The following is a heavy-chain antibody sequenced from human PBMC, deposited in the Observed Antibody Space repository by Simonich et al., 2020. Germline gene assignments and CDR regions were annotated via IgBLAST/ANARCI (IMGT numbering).Heavy chain of an antibody. CDR2: INPNRGST. Sequence: QVQLVQSGAEVKKPGASVKVSCKASGYTFTGYYMHWMRQAPGQGLEGSGRINPNRGSTNDAQKFQGRGTMTRDTSSSTAYMELSRLRSDDTAVYYCARSSDLLNWNDGPYYWGQGTLVTVSS. CDR3: ARSSDLLNWNDGPYY. V-gene: IGHV1-2*06. J-gene: IGHJ4*02. CDR1: GYTFTGYY. D-gene: IGHD1-1*01.